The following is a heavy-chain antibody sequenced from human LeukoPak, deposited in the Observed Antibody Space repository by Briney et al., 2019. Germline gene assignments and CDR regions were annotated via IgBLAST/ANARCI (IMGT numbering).Heavy chain of an antibody. J-gene: IGHJ3*02. Sequence: ASVKVSCKASGYTFTSYGISWVRQAPGQGLEWMGWISAYNGNTNYAQKLQGRVTMTTDTSTSTAYMELRSLRSDDTAVYYCARGTTVVTTYSPTHAFDIWGQGTMVTVSS. V-gene: IGHV1-18*01. CDR2: ISAYNGNT. CDR1: GYTFTSYG. CDR3: ARGTTVVTTYSPTHAFDI. D-gene: IGHD4-23*01.